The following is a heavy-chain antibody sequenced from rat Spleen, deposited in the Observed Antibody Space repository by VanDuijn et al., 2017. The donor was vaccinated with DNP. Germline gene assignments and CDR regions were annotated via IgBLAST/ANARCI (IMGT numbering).Heavy chain of an antibody. D-gene: IGHD1-6*01. V-gene: IGHV5S23*01. Sequence: EVQLVESGGGLVQPGRSLKLSCAASGFTFSDYNMAWVRQAPKKGLEWVASITPSGGNTYFPDSVKGRFTISRNNAKNTLYLQMNSLRSEDTATYYCARGIITALPYWSFDFWGPGTMVSVSP. J-gene: IGHJ1*01. CDR1: GFTFSDYN. CDR2: ITPSGGNT. CDR3: ARGIITALPYWSFDF.